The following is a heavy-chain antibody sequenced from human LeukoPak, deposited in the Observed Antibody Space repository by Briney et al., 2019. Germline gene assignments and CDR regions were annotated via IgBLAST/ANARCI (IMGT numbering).Heavy chain of an antibody. J-gene: IGHJ1*01. Sequence: GGSLRLSCAASGFSFSSYAMSWVRQAPGKGLEWVSAISGSGGSTYYADSVKGRFTISRDNSKNTLYLQMNSLRAEDTAVYYYAKDRGSGWYEEYFQHWGQGTLVTVSS. D-gene: IGHD6-19*01. CDR1: GFSFSSYA. CDR2: ISGSGGST. V-gene: IGHV3-23*01. CDR3: AKDRGSGWYEEYFQH.